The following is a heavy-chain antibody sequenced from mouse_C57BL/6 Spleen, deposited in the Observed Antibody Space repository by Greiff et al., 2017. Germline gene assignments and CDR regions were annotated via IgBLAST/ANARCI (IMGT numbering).Heavy chain of an antibody. V-gene: IGHV3-6*01. CDR2: ISYDGSN. Sequence: DVQLQESGPGLVKPSQSLSLTCSVTGYSITSGYYWNWILQFPGNKLEWMGYISYDGSNNYNPSLKNRISITRDTSKNQFFLKLNSVTTEDTATYYCAILITTVGGFFDYWGQGTTLTVSS. CDR3: AILITTVGGFFDY. J-gene: IGHJ2*01. CDR1: GYSITSGYY. D-gene: IGHD1-1*01.